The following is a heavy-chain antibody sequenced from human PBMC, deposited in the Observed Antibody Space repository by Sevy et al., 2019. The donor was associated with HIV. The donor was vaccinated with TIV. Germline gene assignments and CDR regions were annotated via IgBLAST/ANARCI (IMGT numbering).Heavy chain of an antibody. CDR3: ARDRQWEPLDY. J-gene: IGHJ4*02. Sequence: ASVKVSCKASGGTFSSYAISWVRQAPGQGLEWMGGIIPIFGTANYAQKFQGGVTITADESTSTAYRELSSLRSEDTAVYYCARDRQWEPLDYWGQGTLVTVSS. CDR1: GGTFSSYA. V-gene: IGHV1-69*13. D-gene: IGHD1-26*01. CDR2: IIPIFGTA.